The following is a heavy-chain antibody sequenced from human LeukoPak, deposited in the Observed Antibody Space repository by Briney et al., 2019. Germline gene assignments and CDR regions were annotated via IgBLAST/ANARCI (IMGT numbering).Heavy chain of an antibody. CDR2: ISSSGNTI. CDR3: ARSIAASGVDY. D-gene: IGHD6-13*01. CDR1: GFTFSDYY. Sequence: GGSLRLSCAASGFTFSDYYMSWIRQAPGKGLEWVSYISSSGNTIYFADSVKGRFTIPRDNAKNSLYLQMNSLRADDTAVYYCARSIAASGVDYWGQGTLVTVSS. V-gene: IGHV3-11*01. J-gene: IGHJ4*02.